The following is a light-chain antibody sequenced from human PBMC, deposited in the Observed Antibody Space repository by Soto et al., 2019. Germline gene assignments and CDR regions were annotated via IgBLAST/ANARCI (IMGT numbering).Light chain of an antibody. Sequence: EIVMAQSPATLSVSPGERATLSCRASQSVSSYLAWYQQKPGQAPRLLIYDASNRATGIPARFSGSGSGTDFTLTISSLEPEDFAVYYCQQRSNWLRTFGQGTKL. V-gene: IGKV3-11*01. CDR2: DAS. CDR3: QQRSNWLRT. CDR1: QSVSSY. J-gene: IGKJ1*01.